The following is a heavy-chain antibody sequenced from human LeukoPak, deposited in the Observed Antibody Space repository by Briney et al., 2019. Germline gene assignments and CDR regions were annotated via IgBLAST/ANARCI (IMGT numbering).Heavy chain of an antibody. J-gene: IGHJ4*02. CDR1: GGTFSSYA. CDR2: IIPILGIA. V-gene: IGHV1-69*04. Sequence: ASVKVSCKASGGTFSSYAISWVRQAPGQGLEWMGRIIPILGIANYAQKFQGRVTITADKSTSTAYMELSSLRSEDTAVYYCARGFGSSSSSARFDYWGQGTLVTVSS. D-gene: IGHD6-6*01. CDR3: ARGFGSSSSSARFDY.